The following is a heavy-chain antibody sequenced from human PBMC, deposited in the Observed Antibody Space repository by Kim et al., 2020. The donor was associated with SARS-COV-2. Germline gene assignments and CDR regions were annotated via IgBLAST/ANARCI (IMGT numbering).Heavy chain of an antibody. CDR3: AGAPGWEQQVVSIDY. J-gene: IGHJ4*02. V-gene: IGHV4-31*02. D-gene: IGHD6-13*01. Sequence: PSLKSRVTISVDPSKNQFSLKLSSVTAADTAVYYCAGAPGWEQQVVSIDYWGQGTLVTVSS.